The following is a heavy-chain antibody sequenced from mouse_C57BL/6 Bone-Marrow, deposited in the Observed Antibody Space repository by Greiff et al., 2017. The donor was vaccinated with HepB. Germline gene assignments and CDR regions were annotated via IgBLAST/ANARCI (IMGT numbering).Heavy chain of an antibody. J-gene: IGHJ4*01. CDR2: IRNKANNHAT. V-gene: IGHV6-6*01. CDR1: GFTFSDAW. CDR3: TRGLWYYYAMDY. D-gene: IGHD1-1*02. Sequence: DVKLQESGGGLVQPGGSMKLSCAASGFTFSDAWMDWVRQSPEKGLEWVAEIRNKANNHATYYAESVKGRFTISRDDSKSSVYLQMNSLRAEDTGIYYCTRGLWYYYAMDYWGQGTSVTVSS.